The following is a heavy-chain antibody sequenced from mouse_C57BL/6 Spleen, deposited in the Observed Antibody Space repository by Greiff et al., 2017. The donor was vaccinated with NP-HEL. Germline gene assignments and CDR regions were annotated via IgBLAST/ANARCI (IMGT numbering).Heavy chain of an antibody. V-gene: IGHV5-4*01. CDR1: GFTFSSYA. J-gene: IGHJ4*01. D-gene: IGHD2-4*01. CDR2: ISDGGSYT. CDR3: ARDEGITTNAMDY. Sequence: EVKLVESGGGLVKPGGSLKLSCAASGFTFSSYAMSWVRQTPEKRLEWVATISDGGSYTYYPDNVKGRFTISRDNAKNNLYLQMSHLKSEDTAMYYCARDEGITTNAMDYWGQGTSVTVSS.